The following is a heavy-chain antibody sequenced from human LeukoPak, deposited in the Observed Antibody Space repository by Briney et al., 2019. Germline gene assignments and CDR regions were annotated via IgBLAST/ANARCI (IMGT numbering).Heavy chain of an antibody. D-gene: IGHD4-23*01. Sequence: ASVKVSCKASGYTFTSYDINWVRQATGQGLEWMGWMNPNSGNTGYAQKFQGRVTMTRNTSISTDYMELSSLRSEDTAVYYCARGLMTTVVTRDDYWGQGTLVTVSS. CDR1: GYTFTSYD. J-gene: IGHJ4*02. V-gene: IGHV1-8*01. CDR3: ARGLMTTVVTRDDY. CDR2: MNPNSGNT.